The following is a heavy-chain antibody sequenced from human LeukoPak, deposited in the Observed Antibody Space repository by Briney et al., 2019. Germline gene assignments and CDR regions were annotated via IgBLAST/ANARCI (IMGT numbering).Heavy chain of an antibody. CDR1: GFRFSDYA. J-gene: IGHJ3*02. V-gene: IGHV3-33*01. Sequence: GRSLRLSCAASGFRFSDYAMHWVRQAPGKGLEWVAVIWYDGVNKYYADSVKGRFTISRDNSLNTLYLQMSSLKVEDTAIYYCARGSSSSSATAFDIWGQGTMVTVSS. CDR2: IWYDGVNK. CDR3: ARGSSSSSATAFDI. D-gene: IGHD6-25*01.